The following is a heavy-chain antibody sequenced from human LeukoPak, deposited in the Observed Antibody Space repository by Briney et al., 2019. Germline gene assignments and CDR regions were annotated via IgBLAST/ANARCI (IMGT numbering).Heavy chain of an antibody. CDR3: ARGLGYCSGGSCYEGGGFDY. Sequence: PSETLSLTCAVFGGSFTTYYWTWIRQPPGKGLEWIGEINHGGSTNYNPSLKSRVTISVDTSKNQFSLKLSSVTAADTAVYYCARGLGYCSGGSCYEGGGFDYWGQGTLVAVSS. V-gene: IGHV4-34*01. J-gene: IGHJ4*02. CDR2: INHGGST. D-gene: IGHD2-15*01. CDR1: GGSFTTYY.